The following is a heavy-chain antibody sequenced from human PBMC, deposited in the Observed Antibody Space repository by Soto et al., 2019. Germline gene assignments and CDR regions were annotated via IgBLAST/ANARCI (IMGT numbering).Heavy chain of an antibody. J-gene: IGHJ4*02. CDR1: GFTFSSYG. CDR3: ARDAYCSGGSCYFDY. Sequence: PGGSLRLSCAASGFTFSSYGMHWVRQAPGKGLEWVAVIWYDGSNKYYADSVKGRITISRDNSKNTLYLQMNSLRAEDTAVYYCARDAYCSGGSCYFDYWGQGTLVTVSS. CDR2: IWYDGSNK. D-gene: IGHD2-15*01. V-gene: IGHV3-33*01.